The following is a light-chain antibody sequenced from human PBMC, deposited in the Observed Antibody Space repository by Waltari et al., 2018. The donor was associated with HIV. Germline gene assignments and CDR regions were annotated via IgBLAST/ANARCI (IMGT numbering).Light chain of an antibody. J-gene: IGLJ2*01. CDR3: SSYSSVNTFVV. CDR1: SSDIGRSNH. Sequence: QSALTQPASVSGSPGQSITISCTGSSSDIGRSNHVSWYQQFPGKAPKLLITDGIRRPLGVSDLFSGSKSGNTASLTISGLQAEDEASYFCSSYSSVNTFVVFGGGTKVTVL. CDR2: DGI. V-gene: IGLV2-14*03.